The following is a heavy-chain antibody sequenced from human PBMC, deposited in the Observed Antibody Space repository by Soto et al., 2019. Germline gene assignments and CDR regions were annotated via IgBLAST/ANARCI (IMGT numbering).Heavy chain of an antibody. J-gene: IGHJ3*02. V-gene: IGHV4-59*01. D-gene: IGHD6-19*01. CDR1: GGSISSYY. Sequence: PSETLSLTCTVSGGSISSYYWSWIRQPPGKGLEWIGYIYYSGSTNYNPSLKSRVTISVDTSKNQFSLKLSSVTAADTAVYYCARMYSSGYHDAFDIWGQGTMVTVSS. CDR3: ARMYSSGYHDAFDI. CDR2: IYYSGST.